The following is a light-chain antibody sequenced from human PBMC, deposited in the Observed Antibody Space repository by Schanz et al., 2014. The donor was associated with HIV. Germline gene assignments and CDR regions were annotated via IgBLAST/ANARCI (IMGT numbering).Light chain of an antibody. J-gene: IGKJ2*01. V-gene: IGKV3D-20*02. CDR2: GAS. Sequence: EIVLTQSPGTLSLSPGERGTLSCRASQSVKSNFIGWYQQKPGQAPRLLIYGASNRATGVPDRFSGSGSGTDFTLTISGLEPEDFAVYYCHHRSNWPPYTFGQGTKLEIK. CDR3: HHRSNWPPYT. CDR1: QSVKSN.